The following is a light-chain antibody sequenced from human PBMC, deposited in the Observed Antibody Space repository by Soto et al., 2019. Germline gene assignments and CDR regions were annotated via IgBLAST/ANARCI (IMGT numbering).Light chain of an antibody. CDR3: QQYNNWPPYT. CDR1: QSINSN. Sequence: ETGRAQAPAARSVSPGDRATLSCRASQSINSNWDWYQQKPGQAPRLLIYGASNRATGIPARFSGSWSGTELTLTISSLQSEDFSVYYGQQYNNWPPYTFGEVIKPDTK. CDR2: GAS. V-gene: IGKV3-15*01. J-gene: IGKJ2*01.